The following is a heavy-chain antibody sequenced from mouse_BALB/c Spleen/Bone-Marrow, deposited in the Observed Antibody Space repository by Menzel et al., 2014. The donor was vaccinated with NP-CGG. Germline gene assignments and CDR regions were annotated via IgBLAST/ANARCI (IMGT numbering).Heavy chain of an antibody. D-gene: IGHD1-1*01. Sequence: VMLVESGAELVRPGTSLKVSCQASGYVFTDFLLEWVKQRPGQGLEWVGVINPGSGGTNYNEKFKDKATLTADRSSSTAHMQLSSLTSDDSAVYFCARSRDYYDNNSFAYWGQGTLVTVSA. CDR3: ARSRDYYDNNSFAY. V-gene: IGHV1-54*03. J-gene: IGHJ3*01. CDR1: GYVFTDFL. CDR2: INPGSGGT.